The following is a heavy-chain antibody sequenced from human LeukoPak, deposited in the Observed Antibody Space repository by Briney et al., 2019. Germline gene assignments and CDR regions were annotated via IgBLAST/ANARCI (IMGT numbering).Heavy chain of an antibody. V-gene: IGHV4-59*12. CDR3: ARYSSSWTDAFDI. Sequence: SETLSLTCTVSGASLSSWYWSWIRQPPGKGLEWIGYIYDSGRAKYNPSLKSRVTMSVDTSKNQFSLKLTSVIAADTAVYYCARYSSSWTDAFDIWGQGTMVTVSS. CDR1: GASLSSWY. CDR2: IYDSGRA. D-gene: IGHD6-13*01. J-gene: IGHJ3*02.